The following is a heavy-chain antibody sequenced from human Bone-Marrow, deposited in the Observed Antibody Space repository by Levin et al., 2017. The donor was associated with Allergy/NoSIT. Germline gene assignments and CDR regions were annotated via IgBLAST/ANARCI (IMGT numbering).Heavy chain of an antibody. CDR1: GFGFSNYA. D-gene: IGHD2-21*01. V-gene: IGHV3-23*01. Sequence: SGGSLRLSCAASGFGFSNYAMNWVRQAPGKGLEWVSTISNMDDGTKYADSVKGRFSISRDNSKNMLFLQVDSLRAEDTAVYYCARRGGDGWGPFDIWGQGTMVTVSS. CDR3: ARRGGDGWGPFDI. CDR2: ISNMDDGT. J-gene: IGHJ3*02.